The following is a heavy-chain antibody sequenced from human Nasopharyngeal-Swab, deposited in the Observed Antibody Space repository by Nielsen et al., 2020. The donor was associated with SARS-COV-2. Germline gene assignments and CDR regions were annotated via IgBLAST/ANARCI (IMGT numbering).Heavy chain of an antibody. CDR2: IYYSGST. D-gene: IGHD4/OR15-4a*01. CDR3: ARGGAVPTAWYFDL. CDR1: GGSISSSSYY. V-gene: IGHV4-39*07. Sequence: SETLSLTCTVFGGSISSSSYYWGWMRQSTGKGLEWIGSIYYSGSTYYNPSLKSRVTISVDTSKNQFSLKLSSVTAADTAVYYCARGGAVPTAWYFDLWGHGTLVTVSS. J-gene: IGHJ2*01.